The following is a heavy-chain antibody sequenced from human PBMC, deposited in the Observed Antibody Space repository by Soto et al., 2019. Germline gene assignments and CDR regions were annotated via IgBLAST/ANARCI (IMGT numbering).Heavy chain of an antibody. V-gene: IGHV3-23*01. Sequence: DVQLLDSGGGLVQPGGSLRLSCAASGFTFNAYAMTWVRQAPGKGLEWVSAIGGSGGNRYYADSGRGRFTSSRDNSKDTVDLQMNSLRVEDTAVYYCARVASDSITSVDHWGQVILVSVSS. D-gene: IGHD2-15*01. CDR2: IGGSGGNR. J-gene: IGHJ4*02. CDR1: GFTFNAYA. CDR3: ARVASDSITSVDH.